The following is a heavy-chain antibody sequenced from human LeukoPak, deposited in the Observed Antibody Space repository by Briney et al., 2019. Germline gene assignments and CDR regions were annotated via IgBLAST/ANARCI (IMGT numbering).Heavy chain of an antibody. V-gene: IGHV3-33*01. CDR3: ARDPLGVLSYFDY. Sequence: PEGSLRLSCAASGFIFSYYGMHWVRQAPGKGLEWVAVIWYDGSNRYYADSLKGRFTISRGNSKNTLYLQMNSLTADDTAVYYCARDPLGVLSYFDYWGQGTPVTVSS. CDR2: IWYDGSNR. J-gene: IGHJ4*02. CDR1: GFIFSYYG. D-gene: IGHD3-16*01.